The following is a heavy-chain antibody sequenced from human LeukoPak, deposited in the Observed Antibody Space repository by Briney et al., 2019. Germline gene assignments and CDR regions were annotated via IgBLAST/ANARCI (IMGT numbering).Heavy chain of an antibody. CDR2: INSDGSST. V-gene: IGHV3-74*01. Sequence: GGSLRLSCAASGFTFSSYWMHWVRQAPGKGLVWVSRINSDGSSTNYADSVKGRFTISRDNAKNTLHLQMNSLRAEDTAVYYCARDNDSRDPPHFDYWGQGTLVTVSS. D-gene: IGHD3-16*01. J-gene: IGHJ4*02. CDR1: GFTFSSYW. CDR3: ARDNDSRDPPHFDY.